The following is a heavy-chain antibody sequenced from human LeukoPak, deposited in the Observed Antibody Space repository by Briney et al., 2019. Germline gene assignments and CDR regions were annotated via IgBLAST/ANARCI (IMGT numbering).Heavy chain of an antibody. CDR3: ARSRRPYSFDAFDI. CDR2: IYYSGST. D-gene: IGHD2-15*01. Sequence: SETLSLTCSVSGGSISSYYWNWIRQPPGKGLEWIGYIYYSGSTNYNPSLKSRVTTSVDTSKNQFSLKLSSVTAADTAVYYCARSRRPYSFDAFDIWGQGTMVTVSS. V-gene: IGHV4-59*01. CDR1: GGSISSYY. J-gene: IGHJ3*02.